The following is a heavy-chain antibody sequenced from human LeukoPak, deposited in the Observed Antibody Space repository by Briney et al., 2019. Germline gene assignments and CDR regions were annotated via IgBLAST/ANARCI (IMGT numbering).Heavy chain of an antibody. J-gene: IGHJ4*02. CDR3: ARGYPPRRNYDSRGYYSYYFDY. CDR1: GYTFTSYY. Sequence: GASVKVSYKASGYTFTSYYMHWVRQAPGQGLEWMGIINPSGGSTSYAQKFQGRVTMTRDTSTSTVYMELSSLRSEDTAVYYCARGYPPRRNYDSRGYYSYYFDYWGQGTLVTVSS. V-gene: IGHV1-46*01. CDR2: INPSGGST. D-gene: IGHD3-22*01.